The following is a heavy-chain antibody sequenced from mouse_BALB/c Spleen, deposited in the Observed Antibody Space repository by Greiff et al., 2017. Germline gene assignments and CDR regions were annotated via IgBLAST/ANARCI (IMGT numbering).Heavy chain of an antibody. CDR2: ISDGGSYT. CDR3: AREEAY. J-gene: IGHJ3*01. CDR1: GFTFSDYY. V-gene: IGHV5-4*02. Sequence: EVKLVECGGGLVKPGGSLKLSCAASGFTFSDYYMYWVRQTPEKRLEWVATISDGGSYTYYPDSVKGRFTISRDNAKNNLYLQMSSLKSEDTAMYYCAREEAYWGQGTLVTVSA.